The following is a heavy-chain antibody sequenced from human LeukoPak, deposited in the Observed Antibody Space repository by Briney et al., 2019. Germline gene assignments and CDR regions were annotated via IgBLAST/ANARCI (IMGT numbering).Heavy chain of an antibody. Sequence: GGSLRLSCAASGFTFSSYEMNWVRQAPGKGLEWVSYISSSDSAIYYADSVKGRFTISRDNAKNSLYLQMNSLRAEDTAVYYCAELGITMIGGVWGKGTTVTISS. CDR3: AELGITMIGGV. D-gene: IGHD3-10*02. CDR2: ISSSDSAI. J-gene: IGHJ6*04. CDR1: GFTFSSYE. V-gene: IGHV3-48*03.